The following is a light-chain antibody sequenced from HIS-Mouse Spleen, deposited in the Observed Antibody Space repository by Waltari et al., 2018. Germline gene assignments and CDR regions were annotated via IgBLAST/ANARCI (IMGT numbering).Light chain of an antibody. V-gene: IGLV2-14*03. CDR1: SSDVGGYNY. Sequence: QSALTQPASVSGSPGQSITISCPGTSSDVGGYNYVSCYQQHPGTAPKLMIYDVSNRPSGVSNRFSGSKSGNTASLTISGLQAEDEADYYCSSYTSSSTLWVFGGGTKLTVL. CDR2: DVS. J-gene: IGLJ3*02. CDR3: SSYTSSSTLWV.